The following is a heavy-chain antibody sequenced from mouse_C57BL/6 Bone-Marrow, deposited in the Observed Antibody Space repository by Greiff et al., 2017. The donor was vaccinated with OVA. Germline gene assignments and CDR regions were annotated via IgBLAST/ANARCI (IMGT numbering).Heavy chain of an antibody. J-gene: IGHJ2*01. CDR1: GYTFTSYW. D-gene: IGHD1-2*01. V-gene: IGHV1-69*01. CDR3: TRSLDFDY. Sequence: QVQLQQPGAELVMPGASVKLSCKASGYTFTSYWMHWVKQRPGQGLEWIGEIDPSDSYTTYNQKFKGKSTLTVDKSSSTAYMQLSSLTSEDSAVYYCTRSLDFDYWGQGTTLTVSS. CDR2: IDPSDSYT.